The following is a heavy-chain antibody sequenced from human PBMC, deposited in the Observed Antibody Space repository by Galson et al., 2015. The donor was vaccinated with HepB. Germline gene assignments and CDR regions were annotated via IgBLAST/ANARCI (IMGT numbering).Heavy chain of an antibody. CDR3: AKGAFWNYYYYMDV. Sequence: SLRLSCAASGFTFDDYAMHWVRQAPGKGLEWVSGISWNSGSIGYADSVKGRLTISRDNAKNSLYLQMNSLRAEDTALYYCAKGAFWNYYYYMDVWGKGTTVTVSS. V-gene: IGHV3-9*01. D-gene: IGHD3-3*01. CDR1: GFTFDDYA. CDR2: ISWNSGSI. J-gene: IGHJ6*03.